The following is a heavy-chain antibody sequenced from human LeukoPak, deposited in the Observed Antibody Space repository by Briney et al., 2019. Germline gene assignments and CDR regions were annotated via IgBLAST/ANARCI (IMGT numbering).Heavy chain of an antibody. CDR3: ARDLDRTGFLEWLSYYYYYYMDV. CDR1: GFTFSSYW. D-gene: IGHD3-3*01. V-gene: IGHV3-7*01. Sequence: GGSLRLSCAASGFTFSSYWMSWVRQAPGKGQEWVANIKQDGSEKYYVDSVKGRFTISRDNAKNSLYLQMNSLRAEDTAVYYCARDLDRTGFLEWLSYYYYYYMDVWGKGTTVTVSS. J-gene: IGHJ6*03. CDR2: IKQDGSEK.